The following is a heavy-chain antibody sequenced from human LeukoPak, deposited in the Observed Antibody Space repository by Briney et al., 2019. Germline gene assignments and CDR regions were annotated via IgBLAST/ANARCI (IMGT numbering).Heavy chain of an antibody. Sequence: GGSLRLSCAACGLALRDYWVSWGRQAPGKGLEWVANIKPDGGDQNYVDSVEGRFTISRDNAKNPLYLQMSSLRAEDTAIYYCASTFPYCGGGSCALGGQETLVTVSS. V-gene: IGHV3-7*01. J-gene: IGHJ4*02. CDR1: GLALRDYW. CDR2: IKPDGGDQ. D-gene: IGHD2-15*01. CDR3: ASTFPYCGGGSCAL.